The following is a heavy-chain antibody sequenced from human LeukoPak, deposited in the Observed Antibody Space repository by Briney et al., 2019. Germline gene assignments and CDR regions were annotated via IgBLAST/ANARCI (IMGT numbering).Heavy chain of an antibody. Sequence: GGSLRLSCAASGFTFSSYGMHWVRQAPGKGLEWVAVISYDGSNKYYADSVKGRFTISRDNSKNTLYLQMNSLRAEDTAVYYCARITPWIQYQEYGLDVWGQGTTVTVSS. V-gene: IGHV3-30*03. CDR3: ARITPWIQYQEYGLDV. CDR1: GFTFSSYG. J-gene: IGHJ6*02. D-gene: IGHD5-18*01. CDR2: ISYDGSNK.